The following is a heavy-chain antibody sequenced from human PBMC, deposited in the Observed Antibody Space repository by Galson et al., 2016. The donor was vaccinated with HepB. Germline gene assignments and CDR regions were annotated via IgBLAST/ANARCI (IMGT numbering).Heavy chain of an antibody. J-gene: IGHJ6*02. CDR2: IGTSGSPI. Sequence: SLRLSCAGSGFTFSSYSMDWVRQAPGKGLEWVSYIGTSGSPIYYADSVRGRFTISRDNARNSVFLQMRSLRAEDTAIYYCARVSNYFDYYYYGMDVWGQGTTVTVSS. CDR1: GFTFSSYS. CDR3: ARVSNYFDYYYYGMDV. V-gene: IGHV3-48*04. D-gene: IGHD4-11*01.